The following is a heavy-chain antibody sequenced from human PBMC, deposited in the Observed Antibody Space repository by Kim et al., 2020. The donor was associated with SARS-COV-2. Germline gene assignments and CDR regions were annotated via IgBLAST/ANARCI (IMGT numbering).Heavy chain of an antibody. Sequence: ASVKVSCKASGYTFTGYYMHWVRQAPGQGLEWMGRINPNSGGTNYAQKFQGRVTMTRDTSISTAYMELSRLRSDDTAVYYCASSRSSAYYYYGMDVWGQGTTVTVSS. CDR2: INPNSGGT. CDR1: GYTFTGYY. D-gene: IGHD6-6*01. CDR3: ASSRSSAYYYYGMDV. V-gene: IGHV1-2*06. J-gene: IGHJ6*02.